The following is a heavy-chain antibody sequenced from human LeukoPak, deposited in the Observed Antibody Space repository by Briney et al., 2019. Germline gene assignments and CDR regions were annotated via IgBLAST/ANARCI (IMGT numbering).Heavy chain of an antibody. V-gene: IGHV1-58*02. D-gene: IGHD2-15*01. Sequence: SVKVSCKASGFTFTGSAMQWVRQARGQRLEWIGWIVVGSGNTNYAQKFQERVTITRDMSTSTAYMELSSLRSEDTAVYYCAASPSRDSAIDYWGQGTLVTVSS. CDR1: GFTFTGSA. CDR2: IVVGSGNT. CDR3: AASPSRDSAIDY. J-gene: IGHJ4*02.